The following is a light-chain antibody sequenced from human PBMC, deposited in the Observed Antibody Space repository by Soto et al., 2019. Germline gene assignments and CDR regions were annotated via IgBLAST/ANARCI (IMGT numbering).Light chain of an antibody. CDR3: SSYTSSSTRV. CDR2: EVT. CDR1: SSDVGGSNY. Sequence: QSALTQPASVSGYPGQSITISCTGTSSDVGGSNYVSWYRQYPGKVPKLLIHEVTNRPSGVSNRFSGSKSGNTASLTISGLQAEDEADYYCSSYTSSSTRVFGTGTKLTVL. V-gene: IGLV2-14*01. J-gene: IGLJ1*01.